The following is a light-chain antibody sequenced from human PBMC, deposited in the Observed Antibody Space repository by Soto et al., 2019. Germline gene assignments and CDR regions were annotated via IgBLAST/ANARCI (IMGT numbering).Light chain of an antibody. J-gene: IGLJ3*02. CDR3: SSYTSSSTSV. CDR1: SSDVGVYNY. V-gene: IGLV2-14*01. Sequence: QSALTQPASVSGSPGQSITISCTGTSSDVGVYNYVSWYQQHPGKALKLMIYEVSNRPSGVSNRFSGSKSGNTASLTISGLQAEDEADYYCSSYTSSSTSVFGGGTQLTVL. CDR2: EVS.